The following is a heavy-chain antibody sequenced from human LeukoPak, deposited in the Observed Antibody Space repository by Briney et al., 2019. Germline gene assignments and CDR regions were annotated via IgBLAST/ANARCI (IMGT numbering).Heavy chain of an antibody. J-gene: IGHJ5*02. D-gene: IGHD3-3*01. Sequence: SETLSLTCTVSGGSISSYYWSWIRQPPGKGLEWIGYIYYSGSTNYNPSLKSRVTISVDTSKNQFSLKLRSVTAADTAVYYCARSDFWSGYYTPFWFDPWGQGTLVTVSS. CDR1: GGSISSYY. CDR3: ARSDFWSGYYTPFWFDP. V-gene: IGHV4-59*01. CDR2: IYYSGST.